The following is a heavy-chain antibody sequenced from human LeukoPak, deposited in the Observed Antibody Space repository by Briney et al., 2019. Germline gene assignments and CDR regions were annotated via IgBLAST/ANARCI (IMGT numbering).Heavy chain of an antibody. CDR3: ARDPSFDFWSGYYFDF. J-gene: IGHJ4*02. Sequence: GGSLRLSCAASGFTFSSYAMSWVRQAPGKGLEWVSAISGSGGSTYYADSVKGRFTISRDNSKNTLYLQMNSLRAEDTAIYYCARDPSFDFWSGYYFDFWGQGILVTVSS. V-gene: IGHV3-23*01. CDR2: ISGSGGST. CDR1: GFTFSSYA. D-gene: IGHD3-3*01.